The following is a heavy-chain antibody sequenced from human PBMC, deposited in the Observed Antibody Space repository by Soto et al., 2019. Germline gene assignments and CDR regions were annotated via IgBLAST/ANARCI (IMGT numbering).Heavy chain of an antibody. CDR2: ISWNSGSI. V-gene: IGHV3-9*01. D-gene: IGHD1-20*01. CDR1: GFTFDDYA. Sequence: GGSLRLSCAASGFTFDDYAMHWVRQAPGKGLEWVSGISWNSGSIGYRDSVKGRFTISRDNAKNSLYLQMNSLRTEDTALYYCAKDVSGRRSLYYYFGMDVWGHGTTATVSS. J-gene: IGHJ6*02. CDR3: AKDVSGRRSLYYYFGMDV.